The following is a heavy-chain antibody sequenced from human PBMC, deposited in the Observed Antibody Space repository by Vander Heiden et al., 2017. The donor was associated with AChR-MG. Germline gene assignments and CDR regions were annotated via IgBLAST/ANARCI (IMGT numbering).Heavy chain of an antibody. J-gene: IGHJ4*02. CDR3: ARSSGWYGGFDY. D-gene: IGHD6-19*01. V-gene: IGHV5-51*01. Sequence: EVQLVQSGAEVKKPGESPKIPCKGSGYRFTSHWIGWVRQIPGKGLEWMGIIYPGDSDTRYSPSFQGQVTISADKSINTAYLQWSSLKASDTAIYYCARSSGWYGGFDYWGQGTLVSVSS. CDR1: GYRFTSHW. CDR2: IYPGDSDT.